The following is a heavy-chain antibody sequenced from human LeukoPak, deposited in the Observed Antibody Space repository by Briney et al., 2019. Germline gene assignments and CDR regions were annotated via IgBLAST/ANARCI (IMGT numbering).Heavy chain of an antibody. D-gene: IGHD6-13*01. Sequence: SETLSLTCTVSGGSIRSQYWSWIRQPAGRGLEWLGRIYASGSTNYSPSLKSRVTMSLDTSKNQFSLKLFSVTAADTAVYFCARDVSSWPFFDSWAREPRSPSPQ. J-gene: IGHJ4*02. CDR3: ARDVSSWPFFDS. CDR2: IYASGST. V-gene: IGHV4-4*07. CDR1: GGSIRSQY.